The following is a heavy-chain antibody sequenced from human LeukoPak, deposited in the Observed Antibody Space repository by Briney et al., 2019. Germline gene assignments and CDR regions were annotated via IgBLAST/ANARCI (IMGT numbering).Heavy chain of an antibody. CDR3: AREARHYDSSAY. Sequence: GGSLRLSCAASGFTVSSNYMSWVRQAPGKGLEWVSVIYSGGSTYYADSVKGRFTISRDNSKNTLYLQMNSLRAEDTAVYYCAREARHYDSSAYWGQGTLVTVSS. J-gene: IGHJ4*02. CDR1: GFTVSSNY. CDR2: IYSGGST. V-gene: IGHV3-53*01. D-gene: IGHD3-22*01.